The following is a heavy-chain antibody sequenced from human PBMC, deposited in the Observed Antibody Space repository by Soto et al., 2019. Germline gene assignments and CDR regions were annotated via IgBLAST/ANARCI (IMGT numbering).Heavy chain of an antibody. CDR3: ARSGIYSTPYYYYMDV. J-gene: IGHJ6*03. CDR1: GYTFTSYD. CDR2: MNPNSGNT. V-gene: IGHV1-8*01. D-gene: IGHD6-13*01. Sequence: AASVKVSCKASGYTFTSYDINWVRQATGQGREWMGWMNPNSGNTGYAQKFQGRVTMTRNTSISTAYMELSRLRSDDTAVYYCARSGIYSTPYYYYMDVWGKGTTVTVSS.